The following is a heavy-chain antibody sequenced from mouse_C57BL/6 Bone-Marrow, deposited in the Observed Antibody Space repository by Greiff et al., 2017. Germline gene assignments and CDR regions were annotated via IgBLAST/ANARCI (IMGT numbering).Heavy chain of an antibody. CDR3: ARQAPYSYFDV. CDR2: ISGGGGNT. D-gene: IGHD3-2*02. J-gene: IGHJ1*03. CDR1: GFTFSSYT. V-gene: IGHV5-9*04. Sequence: EVKLVESGGGLVKPGGSLKLSCAASGFTFSSYTMSWVRQTPEKRLEWVATISGGGGNTYYPDSVKGRFTISRDNAKNTLYLQMSSLRSEDTAMYYCARQAPYSYFDVWGTGTTVTVSS.